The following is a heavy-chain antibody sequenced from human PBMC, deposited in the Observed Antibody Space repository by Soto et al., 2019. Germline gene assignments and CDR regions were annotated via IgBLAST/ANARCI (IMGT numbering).Heavy chain of an antibody. Sequence: QVQLVESGGGVVQPGRSLRLSCAASGFTFSSYGMHWVRQAPGKGLEWVAVIWYDGSNKYYADSVKGRFTISRDNSKNTLYLQTNSLRAEDTAVYYCARDPHYYGSGLFAPWGQGTLVTVSS. CDR1: GFTFSSYG. CDR3: ARDPHYYGSGLFAP. J-gene: IGHJ5*02. D-gene: IGHD3-10*01. CDR2: IWYDGSNK. V-gene: IGHV3-33*01.